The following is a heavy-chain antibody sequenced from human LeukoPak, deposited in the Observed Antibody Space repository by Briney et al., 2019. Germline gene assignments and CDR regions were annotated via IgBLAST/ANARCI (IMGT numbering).Heavy chain of an antibody. CDR1: GFTFSSYA. Sequence: PGGSLRLSCAASGFTFSSYAMSWVRQVPGKGLEWVSVISGSGDNTYYADSVKGRFTISRDNAKNSLYLQMNSLRAEDTAVYYCARDSNSLRYGQEDVWGQGTTVTVSS. V-gene: IGHV3-23*01. D-gene: IGHD4-17*01. CDR2: ISGSGDNT. J-gene: IGHJ6*02. CDR3: ARDSNSLRYGQEDV.